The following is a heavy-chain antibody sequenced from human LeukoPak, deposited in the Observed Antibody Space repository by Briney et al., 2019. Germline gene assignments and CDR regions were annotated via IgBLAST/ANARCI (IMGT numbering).Heavy chain of an antibody. CDR3: ARGEMRYCSGGYCYDY. J-gene: IGHJ4*02. CDR2: IYPGDSDT. CDR1: GYSFSSYW. D-gene: IGHD2-15*01. Sequence: GESLKISCKGSGYSFSSYWIAWVRQMPGKGLEWMGIIYPGDSDTRYSPFFQGQVTISADKSVSTAYLQWSSLKASDTAMYYCARGEMRYCSGGYCYDYCGQGTLVTVSS. V-gene: IGHV5-51*01.